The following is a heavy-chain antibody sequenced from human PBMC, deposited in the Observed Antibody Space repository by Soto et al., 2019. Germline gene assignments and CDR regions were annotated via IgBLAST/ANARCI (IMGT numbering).Heavy chain of an antibody. Sequence: PGGALRLSCAASGFTVSDYYMSWIRQAPGKGLEWLSYISGSGVVIYYADSVKGRFTISRDNAKSSLYLQMNSLRVDDTAVYYCARGRNDGDYWGQGTLVTVSS. CDR1: GFTVSDYY. V-gene: IGHV3-11*01. D-gene: IGHD1-1*01. CDR3: ARGRNDGDY. CDR2: ISGSGVVI. J-gene: IGHJ4*02.